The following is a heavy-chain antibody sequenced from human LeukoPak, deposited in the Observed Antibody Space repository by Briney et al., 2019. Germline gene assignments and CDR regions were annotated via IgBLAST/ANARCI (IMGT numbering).Heavy chain of an antibody. Sequence: GGSLRLSCAASEFSFSSSNMNWVRQALGKGLEWISYISGSSSTIFYADSVKGRFIISRDNAKKSMYLQMNSLRADDTAVYYCAREVSGWRGGAFDLWGQGTMVTVSS. CDR2: ISGSSSTI. CDR3: AREVSGWRGGAFDL. D-gene: IGHD6-19*01. V-gene: IGHV3-48*04. J-gene: IGHJ3*01. CDR1: EFSFSSSN.